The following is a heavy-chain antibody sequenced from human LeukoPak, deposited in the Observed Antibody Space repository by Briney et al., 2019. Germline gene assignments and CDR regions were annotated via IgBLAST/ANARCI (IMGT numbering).Heavy chain of an antibody. Sequence: SETLSLTCAVYGGSFSGYYWSWIRQHPGKGLEWIGEINHSGSTNYNPSLKSRVTISVDTSKNQFALKLSSVTAADTAVYYCARGRRNYYYYYGMDVWGKGTTVTVSS. CDR2: INHSGST. CDR3: ARGRRNYYYYYGMDV. V-gene: IGHV4-34*01. J-gene: IGHJ6*04. CDR1: GGSFSGYY. D-gene: IGHD1-1*01.